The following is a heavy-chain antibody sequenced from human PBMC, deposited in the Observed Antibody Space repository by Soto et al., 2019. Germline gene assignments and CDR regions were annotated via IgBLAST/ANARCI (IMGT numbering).Heavy chain of an antibody. D-gene: IGHD2-2*01. CDR1: GYTFTSYA. J-gene: IGHJ6*01. CDR2: INAGNGNT. CDR3: ARGRAYCSSTSCLIGYYYYYGMDV. V-gene: IGHV1-3*01. Sequence: GASVKVSCKASGYTFTSYAMHWVRQSPGQRLEWMGWINAGNGNTKYSQKFQGRVTITRDTSASTAYMELSSLRSEDTAVYYCARGRAYCSSTSCLIGYYYYYGMDVWG.